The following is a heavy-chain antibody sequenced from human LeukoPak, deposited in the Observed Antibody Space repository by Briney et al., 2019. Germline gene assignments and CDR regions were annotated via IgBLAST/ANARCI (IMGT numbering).Heavy chain of an antibody. CDR1: GFTFSSYA. CDR2: ISGSGHST. CDR3: AKEIGVFDY. J-gene: IGHJ4*02. V-gene: IGHV3-23*01. D-gene: IGHD3-10*01. Sequence: PGGSLRLSCAASGFTFSSYAMSWVRQAPGKGLEWVSVISGSGHSTHYADSVKGRFTISRDNSKNTVYLQMNSLRAGDTAVYYCAKEIGVFDYWGQGTLVTVSS.